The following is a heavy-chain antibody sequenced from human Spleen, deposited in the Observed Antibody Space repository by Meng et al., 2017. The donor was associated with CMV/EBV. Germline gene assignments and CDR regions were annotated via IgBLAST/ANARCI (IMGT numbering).Heavy chain of an antibody. CDR1: TFNSYA. Sequence: TFNSYAINWVRQAHGQGLEWKAGSMPICGTPTYAQKFQGRVAITTDASTTTAYMDLSSLKSEDTAVYFCARAPVAGDDFWSGFGPPDYWGQGTLVTVSS. CDR2: SMPICGTP. D-gene: IGHD3-3*01. V-gene: IGHV1-69*05. CDR3: ARAPVAGDDFWSGFGPPDY. J-gene: IGHJ4*02.